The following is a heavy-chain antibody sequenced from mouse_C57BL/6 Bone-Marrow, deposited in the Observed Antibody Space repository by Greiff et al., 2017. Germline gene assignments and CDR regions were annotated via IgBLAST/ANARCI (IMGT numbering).Heavy chain of an antibody. CDR1: GYAFSSYW. V-gene: IGHV1-80*01. Sequence: QVQLKQSGAELVKPGASVKISCKASGYAFSSYWMNWVKQTPGKGLEWIGQIYPGDGDTTYNGKFKGKATLTADKSSSTAYMQLSSLTSEDSAVYFCARFFYSPYAYWGQGTLVTVSA. CDR3: ARFFYSPYAY. CDR2: IYPGDGDT. J-gene: IGHJ3*01. D-gene: IGHD2-12*01.